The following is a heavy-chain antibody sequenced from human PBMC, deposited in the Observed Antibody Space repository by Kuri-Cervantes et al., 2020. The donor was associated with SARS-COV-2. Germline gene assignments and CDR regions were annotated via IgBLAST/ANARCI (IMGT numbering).Heavy chain of an antibody. CDR3: ARGGESITMIVVVIQPFDY. CDR1: GYTFSNYG. CDR2: VSAYNGNT. Sequence: ASVKVSCKAYGYTFSNYGISWVRQAPGQGLEWMGWVSAYNGNTNYAQKLQGRVTMTTDTSTSTAYMELRSLRSDDTAVYYCARGGESITMIVVVIQPFDYWGQGTLVTVSS. J-gene: IGHJ4*02. D-gene: IGHD3-22*01. V-gene: IGHV1-18*01.